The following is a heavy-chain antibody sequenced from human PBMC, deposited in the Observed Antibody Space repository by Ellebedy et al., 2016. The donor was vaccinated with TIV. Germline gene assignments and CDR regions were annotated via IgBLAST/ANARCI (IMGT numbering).Heavy chain of an antibody. Sequence: ASVKVSXXASGYTFTSYGISWVRQAPGQGLEWMGWISAYNGNTNYAQKLQGRVTMTTDTSTSTAYMELRSLRSDDTAVYYCARVLGIAAAFGGGVDYWGQGTLVTVSS. V-gene: IGHV1-18*01. J-gene: IGHJ4*02. CDR2: ISAYNGNT. D-gene: IGHD6-13*01. CDR3: ARVLGIAAAFGGGVDY. CDR1: GYTFTSYG.